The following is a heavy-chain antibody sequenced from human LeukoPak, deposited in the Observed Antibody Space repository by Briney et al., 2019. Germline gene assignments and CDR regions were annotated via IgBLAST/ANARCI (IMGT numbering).Heavy chain of an antibody. CDR1: GGSFSGYY. Sequence: PSETLSLTCAVYGGSFSGYYWSWIRQPAGKGLEWIGRIYTSGSTSGSTNYNPSLKSRVTMSVDTSKNQFSLELSSVTAADTAVYYCARESHRHYDSSAPLDYWGQGTLVAVSS. J-gene: IGHJ4*02. CDR3: ARESHRHYDSSAPLDY. CDR2: IYTSGSTSGST. V-gene: IGHV4-4*07. D-gene: IGHD3-22*01.